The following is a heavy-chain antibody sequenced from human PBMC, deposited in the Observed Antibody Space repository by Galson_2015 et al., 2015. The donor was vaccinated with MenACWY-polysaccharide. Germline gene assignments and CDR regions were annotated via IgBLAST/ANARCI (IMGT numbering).Heavy chain of an antibody. CDR3: AHRMGVAAAFDF. CDR2: IFWDENK. V-gene: IGHV2-5*02. J-gene: IGHJ4*02. Sequence: PALVKPTQPLTLTCTVSGFSLRTPGVGVGWIRQPPGKALEWLALIFWDENKGYKPSMRSRLTVTKDTSKNQVVLTLTNVDPDDTATYYCAHRMGVAAAFDFWGQG. D-gene: IGHD6-25*01. CDR1: GFSLRTPGVG.